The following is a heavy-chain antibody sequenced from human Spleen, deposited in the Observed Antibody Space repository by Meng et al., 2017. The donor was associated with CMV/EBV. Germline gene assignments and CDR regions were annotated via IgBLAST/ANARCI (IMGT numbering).Heavy chain of an antibody. CDR2: INPNSGGT. D-gene: IGHD2-2*02. CDR1: GYTFTGYY. Sequence: ASVKVSRKGSGYTFTGYYMHWVRQAPGQGVEWMGWINPNSGGTNYAQKFQGRVTMTRDTSISTAYMELSRLRSDDTAVYYCEVVVPAAISEAAVDYFDYWGQGTLVTVSS. V-gene: IGHV1-2*02. CDR3: EVVVPAAISEAAVDYFDY. J-gene: IGHJ4*02.